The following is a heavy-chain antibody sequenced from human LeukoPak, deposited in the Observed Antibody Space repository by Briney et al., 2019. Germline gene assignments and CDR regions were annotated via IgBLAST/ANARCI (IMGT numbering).Heavy chain of an antibody. D-gene: IGHD5-24*01. CDR2: IYYSGST. CDR1: GGSISSGGYY. J-gene: IGHJ6*03. Sequence: SETLSLTCTVSGGSISSGGYYWSWIRQHPGKGLEWIGYIYYSGSTYYNPSLKSRVTISVDTSKNQFSLKLSSVTAADTAVYYCARRGMATINNYYDYYMDVWGKGSTVTVSS. CDR3: ARRGMATINNYYDYYMDV. V-gene: IGHV4-31*03.